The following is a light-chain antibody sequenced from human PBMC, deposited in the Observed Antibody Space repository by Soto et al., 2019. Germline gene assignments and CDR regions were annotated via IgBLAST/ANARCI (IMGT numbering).Light chain of an antibody. CDR1: SGHSSYA. Sequence: QSVLTQSPSASASLGASVKLTCTLSSGHSSYAIAWHQQQPEKGPRYLMKLNSDGSHSKGDGIPDRFSGSSSGAERYLTISSPQSEDEADYYCQTWGTGIRIGGGTKLTVL. CDR2: LNSDGSH. V-gene: IGLV4-69*01. J-gene: IGLJ2*01. CDR3: QTWGTGIR.